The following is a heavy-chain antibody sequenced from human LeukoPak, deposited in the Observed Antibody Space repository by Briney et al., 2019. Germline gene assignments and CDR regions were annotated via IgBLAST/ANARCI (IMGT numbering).Heavy chain of an antibody. CDR1: GYPFTGYY. V-gene: IGHV1-2*02. D-gene: IGHD2-2*01. Sequence: ASVKVSCKASGYPFTGYYLHWVRQAPGQGLEWMGWINPNSGFTNYAQKFQGRVTMTRDTSISTAYMELSRLRSDDTAVYYCARLADCSSSSCRSFDYWGQGTLVAVSS. CDR2: INPNSGFT. CDR3: ARLADCSSSSCRSFDY. J-gene: IGHJ4*02.